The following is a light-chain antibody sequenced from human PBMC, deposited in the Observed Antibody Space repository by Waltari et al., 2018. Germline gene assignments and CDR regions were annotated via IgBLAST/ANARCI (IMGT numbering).Light chain of an antibody. CDR1: SSNIGAGHD. J-gene: IGLJ3*02. CDR2: GNN. V-gene: IGLV1-40*01. Sequence: QSILTQPTSVSGAPGQRVTIPFTGSSSNIGAGHDVHWYQAFPGTAPKLLIYGNNNRPSGVPDRFSGSKSGSSASLAINGLQAEDEADYYCQSFDSNVRGGVVFGGGTKVTVL. CDR3: QSFDSNVRGGVV.